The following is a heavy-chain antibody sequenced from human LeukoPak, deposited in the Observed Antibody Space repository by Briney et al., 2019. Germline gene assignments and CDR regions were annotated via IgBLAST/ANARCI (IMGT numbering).Heavy chain of an antibody. Sequence: SETLSLTCAVYGGSFSGYYWSWIRQSPGKGLEWIGETYHSGSTNYNSSLKSRVTMSVDTSKNQFSLKLSSVTAADTAVYYCARGHYYYNSGSYYYMDVWGKGTTVTISS. J-gene: IGHJ6*03. CDR2: TYHSGST. CDR1: GGSFSGYY. CDR3: ARGHYYYNSGSYYYMDV. D-gene: IGHD3-10*01. V-gene: IGHV4-34*01.